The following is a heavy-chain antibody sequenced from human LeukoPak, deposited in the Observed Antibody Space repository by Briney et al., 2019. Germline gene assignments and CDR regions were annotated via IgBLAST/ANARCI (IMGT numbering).Heavy chain of an antibody. Sequence: SETLSLTCAVYGGSFSGYYWSWIRQPPGKGLEWIGEINHSGSTNYNPSFKSRVTISVDTSKNQFSLKLSSVTAADTAVYYCATFPCSSTSCYIDYWGQGTLVTVSS. J-gene: IGHJ4*02. CDR2: INHSGST. CDR3: ATFPCSSTSCYIDY. CDR1: GGSFSGYY. D-gene: IGHD2-2*02. V-gene: IGHV4-34*01.